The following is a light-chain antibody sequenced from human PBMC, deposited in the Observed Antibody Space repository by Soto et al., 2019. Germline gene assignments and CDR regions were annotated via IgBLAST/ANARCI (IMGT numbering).Light chain of an antibody. CDR1: SSDVGGYNY. CDR3: SSYTSSSTLVV. V-gene: IGLV2-14*01. J-gene: IGLJ2*01. CDR2: DVS. Sequence: QSVLTQPASVSGSPGQSITISCTGTSSDVGGYNYVSWYQQDPGEAPKLMIYDVSSRPSGVSNRFSGSKSGNTASLTISGLQAEDEADYYCSSYTSSSTLVVFGGGTKLTVL.